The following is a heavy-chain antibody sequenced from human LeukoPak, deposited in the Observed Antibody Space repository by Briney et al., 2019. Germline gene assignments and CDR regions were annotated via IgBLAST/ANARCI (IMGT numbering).Heavy chain of an antibody. Sequence: SETLSLTCTVSGYSISSGYYWGWIRQPPGKGLEWIGSIYHSGSTYFNPSLKSRVTISVDTSMNQFSLKLSSVTAADTAVYYWSRTKPSLKAHCQSFEYLGQGTNVPVPS. D-gene: IGHD2-21*01. CDR1: GYSISSGYY. CDR3: SRTKPSLKAHCQSFEY. CDR2: IYHSGST. V-gene: IGHV4-38-2*02. J-gene: IGHJ3*01.